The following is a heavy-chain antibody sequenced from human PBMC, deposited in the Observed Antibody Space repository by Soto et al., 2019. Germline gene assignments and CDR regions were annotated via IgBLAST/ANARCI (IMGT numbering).Heavy chain of an antibody. D-gene: IGHD3-10*01. CDR1: GFTFDDYA. V-gene: IGHV3-9*01. Sequence: DVQLVESGGGLVQPGRSLRLSCAASGFTFDDYAMHWVRQAPGKGLEWVSGISWNSGSIGYADSVKGRFTISRDNAKNSLYLQMNRLRAEDTALYYCAKDIGDGMDVWGQGTTVTVSS. J-gene: IGHJ6*02. CDR2: ISWNSGSI. CDR3: AKDIGDGMDV.